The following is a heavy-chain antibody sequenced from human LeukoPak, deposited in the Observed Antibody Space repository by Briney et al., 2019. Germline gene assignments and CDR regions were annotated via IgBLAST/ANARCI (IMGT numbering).Heavy chain of an antibody. Sequence: PGGSLRLSCAASGFTFSSYAMSWVRQAPGKGLEWVSAISGSGGSTYYAGSVKGRFTISRDNSKNTLYLQMNSLRAEDTAVYYCAKCRVGASTMGTLDYWGQGTLVTVSS. J-gene: IGHJ4*02. V-gene: IGHV3-23*01. CDR1: GFTFSSYA. CDR2: ISGSGGST. D-gene: IGHD5/OR15-5a*01. CDR3: AKCRVGASTMGTLDY.